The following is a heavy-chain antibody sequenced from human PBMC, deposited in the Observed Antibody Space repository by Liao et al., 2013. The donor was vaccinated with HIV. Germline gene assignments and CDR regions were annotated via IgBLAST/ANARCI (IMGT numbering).Heavy chain of an antibody. J-gene: IGHJ4*02. CDR2: IYTSGST. CDR3: ARQIYFGSGSDYNYFDH. CDR1: GGSISRGSYY. V-gene: IGHV4-61*02. D-gene: IGHD3-10*01. Sequence: QVQLQESGPGLVKPSQTLSLTCTVSGGSISRGSYYWSWIRQPAGKGLEWIGRIYTSGSTNYNPSLKSRVTISVDTSKNQFSLRLTSVTAADTAVYYCARQIYFGSGSDYNYFDHWGQGTLVTVSS.